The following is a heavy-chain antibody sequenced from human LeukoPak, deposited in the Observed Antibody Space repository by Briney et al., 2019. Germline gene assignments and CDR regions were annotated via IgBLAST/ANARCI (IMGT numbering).Heavy chain of an antibody. V-gene: IGHV4-59*08. CDR1: GGSIGSYY. J-gene: IGHJ3*02. Sequence: SETLSLTCTVSGGSIGSYYWSWIRQPPGKGLEWIGYIYYSGSTNYNPSFKSRVTISVDTSKNQFSLKLSSVTAADTAVYYCARRVRGYCSSTSCHYHDAFDIWGQGTMVTVSS. D-gene: IGHD2-2*01. CDR2: IYYSGST. CDR3: ARRVRGYCSSTSCHYHDAFDI.